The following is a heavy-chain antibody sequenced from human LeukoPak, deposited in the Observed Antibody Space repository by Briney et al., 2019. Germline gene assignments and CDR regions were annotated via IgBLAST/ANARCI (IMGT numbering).Heavy chain of an antibody. CDR1: GYTFTSYG. V-gene: IGHV4-59*01. D-gene: IGHD3-9*01. J-gene: IGHJ4*02. CDR2: IYYSGST. CDR3: ARAKDYDILTGPTFDY. Sequence: SCKASGYTFTSYGISWIRQPPGKGLEWIGYIYYSGSTNYNPSLKSRVTISVDTSKNQFSLKLSSVTAADTAVYYCARAKDYDILTGPTFDYWGQGTLVTVSS.